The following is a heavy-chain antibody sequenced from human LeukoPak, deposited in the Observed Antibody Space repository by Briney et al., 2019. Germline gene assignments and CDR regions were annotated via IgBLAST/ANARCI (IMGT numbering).Heavy chain of an antibody. J-gene: IGHJ5*02. CDR2: IYSGGST. V-gene: IGHV3-53*01. D-gene: IGHD1-26*01. CDR3: ARANSATIPGVDP. CDR1: GFTVSSNY. Sequence: GGSLRLSCVVSGFTVSSNYMSWVRQAPGKGLEWVSIIYSGGSTYYADSVKGRFTISRDNSKNTVYLQMNSLRAEDTAVYYCARANSATIPGVDPWGQGTLVTVPS.